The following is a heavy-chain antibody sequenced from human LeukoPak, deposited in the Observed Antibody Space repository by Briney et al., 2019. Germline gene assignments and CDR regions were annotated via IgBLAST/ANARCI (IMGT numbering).Heavy chain of an antibody. CDR2: ISGSGGST. J-gene: IGHJ4*02. D-gene: IGHD3-10*01. CDR1: GFTFDTYG. V-gene: IGHV3-23*01. Sequence: GASLRLSCAASGFTFDTYGMTWVRQAPGKGLEWVSGISGSGGSTYYADSVKGRFTISRDNSKNTLYLQMNSLRAEDTAVYYCAKDVRGITMVRGVITPGYWGQGTLVTVSS. CDR3: AKDVRGITMVRGVITPGY.